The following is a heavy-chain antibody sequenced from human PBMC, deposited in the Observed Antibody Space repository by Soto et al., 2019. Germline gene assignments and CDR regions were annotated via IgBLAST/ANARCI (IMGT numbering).Heavy chain of an antibody. J-gene: IGHJ6*02. Sequence: AGGSLRLSCTPSGFIFSDYSMNWVRQAPGKGLEWISYITTTSSTMYYADSVKGRFTISRDNAKNSLYLQMNSLRDEDTAVYYCARDSSGRQYYGMDVWGPGTTVTVSS. CDR2: ITTTSSTM. CDR3: ARDSSGRQYYGMDV. D-gene: IGHD3-22*01. V-gene: IGHV3-48*02. CDR1: GFIFSDYS.